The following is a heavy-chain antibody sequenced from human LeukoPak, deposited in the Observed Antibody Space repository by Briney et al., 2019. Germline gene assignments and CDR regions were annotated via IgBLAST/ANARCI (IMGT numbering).Heavy chain of an antibody. D-gene: IGHD3-22*01. CDR3: AKDRLTYYYDSSGYFDY. J-gene: IGHJ4*02. Sequence: GGSLRLSCVASGFPFSSYGMHWVRQAPGKGLEWVAVISYDGSNKYYADSVKGRFTISRDNSKNTLYLQMNSLRAEDTAVYYCAKDRLTYYYDSSGYFDYWGQGTLVTVSS. V-gene: IGHV3-30*18. CDR2: ISYDGSNK. CDR1: GFPFSSYG.